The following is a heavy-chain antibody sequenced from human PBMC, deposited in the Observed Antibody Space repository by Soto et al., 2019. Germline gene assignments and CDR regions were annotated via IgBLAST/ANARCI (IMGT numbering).Heavy chain of an antibody. CDR3: ARGSSSWYVFGFDP. CDR2: IYYRGST. CDR1: GGSLSHHY. D-gene: IGHD6-13*01. J-gene: IGHJ5*02. Sequence: PSETLSLTCSVSGGSLSHHYWTWIRQPPGKGLEWIGCIYYRGSTYYNPPLKSRVTISVDTSKNQFSLKLSSVTAADTAVYYCARGSSSWYVFGFDPWGQGTLVTVSS. V-gene: IGHV4-59*11.